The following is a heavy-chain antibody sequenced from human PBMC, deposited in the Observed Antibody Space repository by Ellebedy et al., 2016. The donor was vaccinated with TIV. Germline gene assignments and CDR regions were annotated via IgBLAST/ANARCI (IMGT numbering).Heavy chain of an antibody. CDR3: ARDPYKVAAAGILDY. J-gene: IGHJ4*02. CDR1: GFTFSTYA. CDR2: ISYDGSNK. V-gene: IGHV3-30-3*01. D-gene: IGHD6-13*01. Sequence: GESLKISXAASGFTFSTYAMHWVRQAPGKGLEWVAVISYDGSNKYYADSVKGRFTISRDNSKNTLYLQMNSLRPEDTAVYYCARDPYKVAAAGILDYWGQGTLVTVSS.